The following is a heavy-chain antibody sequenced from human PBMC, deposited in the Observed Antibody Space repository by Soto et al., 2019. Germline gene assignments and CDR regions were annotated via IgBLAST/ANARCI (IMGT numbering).Heavy chain of an antibody. CDR3: AKVPYYDILTGYYFDY. CDR2: ISGSGGST. V-gene: IGHV3-23*01. D-gene: IGHD3-9*01. CDR1: GFTFSSYA. Sequence: XGSLRLSCAASGFTFSSYAMSWVRQAPGKGLDWVSAISGSGGSTYYADSVKGRFTISRDNSKNTLYLQMNSLRAEDTAVYYCAKVPYYDILTGYYFDYWGQGPLVTVSS. J-gene: IGHJ4*02.